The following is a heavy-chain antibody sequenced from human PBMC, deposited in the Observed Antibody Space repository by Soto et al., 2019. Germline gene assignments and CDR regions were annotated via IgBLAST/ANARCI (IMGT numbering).Heavy chain of an antibody. D-gene: IGHD3-10*01. Sequence: GESLKISCAASGFTFDYYWMHWVRQAPGKGLVWVSRVHSDGTTTTYADSVKGRFTISRDNARNTVSLQMSSLRAEDTAIYYCARGDRGGFDLWGLGTVVTVSS. CDR2: VHSDGTTT. CDR3: ARGDRGGFDL. CDR1: GFTFDYYW. J-gene: IGHJ3*01. V-gene: IGHV3-74*01.